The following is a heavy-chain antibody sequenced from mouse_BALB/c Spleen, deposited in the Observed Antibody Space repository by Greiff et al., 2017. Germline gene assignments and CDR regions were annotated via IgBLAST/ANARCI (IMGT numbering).Heavy chain of an antibody. J-gene: IGHJ2*01. CDR2: ISSGGSYT. V-gene: IGHV5-9-3*01. D-gene: IGHD2-4*01. Sequence: EVMLVESGGGLVKPGGSLKLSCAASGFTFSSYAMSWVRQTPEKRLEWVATISSGGSYTYYPDSVKGRFTISRDNAKNTLYLQMSSLRSEDTAMYYCARQYDYDGYFDYWGQGTTLTVSS. CDR3: ARQYDYDGYFDY. CDR1: GFTFSSYA.